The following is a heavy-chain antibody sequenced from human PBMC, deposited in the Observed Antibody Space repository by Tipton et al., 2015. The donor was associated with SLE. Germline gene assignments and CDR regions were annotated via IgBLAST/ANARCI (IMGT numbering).Heavy chain of an antibody. CDR3: VRAFGSWYGSAFDI. V-gene: IGHV3-64D*06. CDR2: ISSNGGST. J-gene: IGHJ3*02. Sequence: GSLRLSCAASGFTFSSYGMHWVRQAPGKGLEYVSAISSNGGSTYYADSVKGRFTISRDNSKNTLYLQMSSLRAEDTAVYYCVRAFGSWYGSAFDIWGQGTMVTVSS. CDR1: GFTFSSYG. D-gene: IGHD6-13*01.